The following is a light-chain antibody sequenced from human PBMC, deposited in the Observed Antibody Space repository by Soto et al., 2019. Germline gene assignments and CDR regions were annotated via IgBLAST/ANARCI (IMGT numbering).Light chain of an antibody. CDR2: GAS. V-gene: IGKV3-15*01. CDR1: QSVSTN. CDR3: QHYNNWPPWT. J-gene: IGKJ1*01. Sequence: EVLMTQSPATLSVSPGERATLSCRASQSVSTNLAWYQQKPSQAPRLLVYGASTRATGVPARFSGSGSGTEFTLTINSLQSDDFAVYYCQHYNNWPPWTFGQGTKVEIK.